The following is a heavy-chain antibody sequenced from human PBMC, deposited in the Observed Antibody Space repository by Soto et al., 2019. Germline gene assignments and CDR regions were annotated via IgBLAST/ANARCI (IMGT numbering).Heavy chain of an antibody. CDR2: IIPIFGTA. J-gene: IGHJ4*02. Sequence: GASVKVSCKASGGTFSSYAISWVRQAPGQGLEWMGGIIPIFGTANYAQKFQGRVTITADESTSTAYMELSSLRSEDTAVYYCARDRRRGGSYPYYFDYWGQGTLVTVSS. D-gene: IGHD1-26*01. CDR1: GGTFSSYA. V-gene: IGHV1-69*13. CDR3: ARDRRRGGSYPYYFDY.